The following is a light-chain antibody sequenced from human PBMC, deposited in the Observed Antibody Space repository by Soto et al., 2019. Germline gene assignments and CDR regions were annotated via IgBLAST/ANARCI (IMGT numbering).Light chain of an antibody. V-gene: IGKV3-15*01. CDR2: AAS. J-gene: IGKJ2*01. CDR1: QSVRTY. CDR3: QQYSDCPPYT. Sequence: EIMMTQSPATLSVSPGESATLSCRASQSVRTYVAWYQHKPGQAPRLIIHAASTRAAGVPDRFRGSGSETEFTLTISSLKSEYFAVYYCQQYSDCPPYTFCQGTKVEIK.